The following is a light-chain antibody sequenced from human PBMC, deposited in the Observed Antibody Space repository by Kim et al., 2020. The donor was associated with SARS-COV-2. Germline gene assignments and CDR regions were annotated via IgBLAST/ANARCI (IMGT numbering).Light chain of an antibody. Sequence: GQRVTISCSGSSSNIGSNTVTWYQQLPGTAPKLLIYSNNKRPSGVPDRFSGSKSGTSASLAISGLQSEDEADYYCAAWDDSLNGVVFGGGTQLTVL. CDR2: SNN. CDR1: SSNIGSNT. J-gene: IGLJ2*01. V-gene: IGLV1-44*01. CDR3: AAWDDSLNGVV.